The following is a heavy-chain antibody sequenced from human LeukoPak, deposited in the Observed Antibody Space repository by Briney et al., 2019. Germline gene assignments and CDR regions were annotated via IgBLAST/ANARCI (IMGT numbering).Heavy chain of an antibody. CDR2: ISHSGST. Sequence: SETLSLTCAVYGGSFSDYFWSWIRQPPGEGLEWIGEISHSGSTTYNPSLRSRVTISGDTSKKQFSLKLSSVTAADTAVYYCVTYYYGSSAPKRNYWGQGILVTVSS. D-gene: IGHD3-22*01. V-gene: IGHV4-34*01. CDR3: VTYYYGSSAPKRNY. CDR1: GGSFSDYF. J-gene: IGHJ4*02.